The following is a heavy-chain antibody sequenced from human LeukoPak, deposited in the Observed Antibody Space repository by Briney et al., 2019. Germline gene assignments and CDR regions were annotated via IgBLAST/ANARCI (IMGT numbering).Heavy chain of an antibody. J-gene: IGHJ6*03. CDR1: GGTFSSYA. V-gene: IGHV1-69*13. D-gene: IGHD5-18*01. CDR3: ASHGRGYSYGNGYMDV. CDR2: IIPIFGTA. Sequence: SVKVSCKASGGTFSSYAISWVRQAPGQGLEWMGGIIPIFGTANYAQKFQGRVTITADESTSTAYMELSSLRSEDTAVYNCASHGRGYSYGNGYMDVWGKGTTVTISS.